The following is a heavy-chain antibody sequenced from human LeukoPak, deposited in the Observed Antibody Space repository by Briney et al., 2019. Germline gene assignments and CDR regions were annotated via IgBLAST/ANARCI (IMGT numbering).Heavy chain of an antibody. Sequence: ASVKVSCKASGYTFTSYAMNWVRQAPGQGLEWMGWINTITGNPTYAQGFTGRFVFSLDTSVSTAYLQISSLKAEDTAVYYCARAHFIAAAGTGSDYYYYGMDVWGQGTTVTVSS. J-gene: IGHJ6*02. CDR3: ARAHFIAAAGTGSDYYYYGMDV. CDR1: GYTFTSYA. CDR2: INTITGNP. D-gene: IGHD6-13*01. V-gene: IGHV7-4-1*02.